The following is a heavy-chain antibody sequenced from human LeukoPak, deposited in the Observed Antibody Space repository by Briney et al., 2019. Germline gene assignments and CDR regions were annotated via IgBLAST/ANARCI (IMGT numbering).Heavy chain of an antibody. D-gene: IGHD6-13*01. Sequence: KPGGSLRLSCAASGFTFSGYYMSWIRQAPGKGLEWVSYISSSGSTIYYADSVKGRFTISRDNAKNSLYLQMNSLRAEDTAVYYCARAKEYIAAIPGAFDIWGQGTMVTVSS. CDR3: ARAKEYIAAIPGAFDI. CDR1: GFTFSGYY. V-gene: IGHV3-11*01. CDR2: ISSSGSTI. J-gene: IGHJ3*02.